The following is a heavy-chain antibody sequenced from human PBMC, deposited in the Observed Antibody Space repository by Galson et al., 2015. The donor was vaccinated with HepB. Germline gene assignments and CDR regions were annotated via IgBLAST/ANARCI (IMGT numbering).Heavy chain of an antibody. J-gene: IGHJ6*02. Sequence: SVKVSCKASGYTFNNYGITWARQAPGQGLEWMGWISAYNGNTNYAQKLQGRVTMTTDTSTSTAYMELRSLRSDDTAVYYCARDLGGRDIVVVPAALGYYYYGMDVWGQGTTVTVSS. CDR3: ARDLGGRDIVVVPAALGYYYYGMDV. CDR2: ISAYNGNT. CDR1: GYTFNNYG. D-gene: IGHD2-2*01. V-gene: IGHV1-18*04.